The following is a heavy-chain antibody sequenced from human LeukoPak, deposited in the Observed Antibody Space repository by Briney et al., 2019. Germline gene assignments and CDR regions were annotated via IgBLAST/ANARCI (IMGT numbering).Heavy chain of an antibody. J-gene: IGHJ4*02. CDR2: ISSSSSYI. Sequence: GGSLRLSCAASGFTFSSYSMNWVRQAPGKGLEWVSSISSSSSYIYYADSVKGRFTISRDNAKNSLYLQMNSLRAEDTAVYYCARDTGSRPYYYDSSGYYTPWGFDYWGQGTLVTVSS. CDR1: GFTFSSYS. V-gene: IGHV3-21*01. CDR3: ARDTGSRPYYYDSSGYYTPWGFDY. D-gene: IGHD3-22*01.